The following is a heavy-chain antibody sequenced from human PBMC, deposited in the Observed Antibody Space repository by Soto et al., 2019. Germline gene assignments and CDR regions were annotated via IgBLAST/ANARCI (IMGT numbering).Heavy chain of an antibody. CDR3: ARGRWLQLISFDY. CDR1: GGSISSYY. V-gene: IGHV4-59*01. J-gene: IGHJ4*02. CDR2: IYYSGST. D-gene: IGHD5-12*01. Sequence: SETLSLTCTVSGGSISSYYWSWIRQPPGKGLEWIGCIYYSGSTNYNPSLKSRVTISVDTSKNQFSLNLRSVTAADTAVYYCARGRWLQLISFDYWGQGTLVTVSS.